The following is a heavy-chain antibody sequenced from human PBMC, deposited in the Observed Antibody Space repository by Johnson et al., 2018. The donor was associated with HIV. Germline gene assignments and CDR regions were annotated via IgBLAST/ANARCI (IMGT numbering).Heavy chain of an antibody. CDR1: GFTFSSYG. CDR3: ATNRGGAFDI. CDR2: IRSDGTSK. Sequence: QVLLVESGGGVVQPGESLRLSCAASGFTFSSYGLHWVRQAPGKGLDCVAFIRSDGTSKYYVDSVKGRFTISRDNSKNTLYLQMNSLRAEDTAVYYCATNRGGAFDIWGQGTMVTVSS. J-gene: IGHJ3*02. D-gene: IGHD2/OR15-2a*01. V-gene: IGHV3-30*02.